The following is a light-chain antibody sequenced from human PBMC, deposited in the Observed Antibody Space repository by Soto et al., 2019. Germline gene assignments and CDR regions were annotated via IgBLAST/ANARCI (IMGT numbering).Light chain of an antibody. Sequence: QSALTQPASGSGSPGQSITISWSGTSSDVGAYNFVSWYQLHPGRAPKLIISEVTLRPSGVSHRFSGSKSGTSASLTISGLQAEDEADYYCTSYTYRTTPYVCACGTKVIVL. CDR3: TSYTYRTTPYV. CDR2: EVT. CDR1: SSDVGAYNF. V-gene: IGLV2-14*01. J-gene: IGLJ1*01.